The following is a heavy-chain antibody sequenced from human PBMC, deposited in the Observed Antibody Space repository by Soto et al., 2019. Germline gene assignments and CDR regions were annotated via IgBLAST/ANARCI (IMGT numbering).Heavy chain of an antibody. CDR1: GFTFCSFG. V-gene: IGHV3-48*02. D-gene: IGHD3-9*01. CDR2: IGSSSSPI. J-gene: IGHJ3*02. CDR3: ARDVDDILTGLSDAFDI. Sequence: LRLSCAASGFTFCSFGMNWVRQAPGMGLDWVSYIGSSSSPIYYADSVKGRFTISRDNAKNSLYLQMNSLRDDDTAVYYCARDVDDILTGLSDAFDIWGQGTMVTVSS.